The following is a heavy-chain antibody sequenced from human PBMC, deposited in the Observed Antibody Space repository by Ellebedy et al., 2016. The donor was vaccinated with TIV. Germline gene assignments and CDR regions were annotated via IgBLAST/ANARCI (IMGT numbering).Heavy chain of an antibody. CDR3: ARSPGWYIYDY. V-gene: IGHV4-4*02. CDR2: IHHSGNT. CDR1: GGLISRGNW. Sequence: MPSETLSLTCDVSGGLISRGNWWNWVRQPPGKGLEWIGEIHHSGNTNYNSTLKSRVSISVDTSKNQISLNLSSVTAADTAVYFCARSPGWYIYDYWGQGTLVVVSS. D-gene: IGHD1-1*01. J-gene: IGHJ4*02.